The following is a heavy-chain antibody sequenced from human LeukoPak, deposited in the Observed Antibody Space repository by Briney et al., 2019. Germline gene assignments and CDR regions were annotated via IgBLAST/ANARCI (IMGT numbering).Heavy chain of an antibody. CDR1: GGSISSYY. V-gene: IGHV4-4*07. D-gene: IGHD2-15*01. CDR3: ARHPFATPFDH. J-gene: IGHJ4*02. CDR2: IYTSGST. Sequence: PSETLSLTCTVSGGSISSYYWSWIRQPAGKGLEWIGRIYTSGSTNSNPSLKSRVTVSLDTSTSQVSLRLTSVTAADTAVYYCARHPFATPFDHWGRGILVTVSS.